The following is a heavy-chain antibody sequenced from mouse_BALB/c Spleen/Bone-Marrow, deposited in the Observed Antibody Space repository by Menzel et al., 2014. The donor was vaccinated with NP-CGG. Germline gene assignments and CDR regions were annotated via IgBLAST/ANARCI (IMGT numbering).Heavy chain of an antibody. CDR3: AMYYNGMAC. V-gene: IGHV14-3*02. CDR1: VFNINDTY. CDR2: LDPANGNT. Sequence: VQLQQPATPSLNPRASAKLSCPASVFNINDTYLHWIQLRPKQCMEWIGRLDPANGNTKYDTQFPGKATITAATSSNAAYRQLSGLTSEDAALYYCAMYYNGMACRRLGIPVTGAS. J-gene: IGHJ4*01.